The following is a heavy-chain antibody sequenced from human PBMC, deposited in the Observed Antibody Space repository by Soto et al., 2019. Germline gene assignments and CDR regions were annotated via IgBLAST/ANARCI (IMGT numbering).Heavy chain of an antibody. Sequence: WASVKVSCKVSGYTLTELSMHWVRQAPGKGLEWMGGFDPEDGETIYAQKFQGRVTMTEDTSTDTAYMELSSLRSEDTAVYYCATDGGPTYYYDSSGYSFDYWGPGTLVTVSS. CDR3: ATDGGPTYYYDSSGYSFDY. V-gene: IGHV1-24*01. D-gene: IGHD3-22*01. J-gene: IGHJ4*02. CDR1: GYTLTELS. CDR2: FDPEDGET.